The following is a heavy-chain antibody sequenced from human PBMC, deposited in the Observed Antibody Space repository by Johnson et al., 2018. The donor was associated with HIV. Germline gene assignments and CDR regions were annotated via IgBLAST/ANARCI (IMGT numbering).Heavy chain of an antibody. CDR1: GFTFSSYA. D-gene: IGHD6-6*01. J-gene: IGHJ3*02. V-gene: IGHV3-30-3*01. CDR3: ARDEWSRSSGDAFDI. Sequence: QVQLVESGGGVVQPGRSLRLSCAASGFTFSSYAMHWVRQAPGKGLEWVAVISYDGSNKYYADSVKGRFTISRDNSKNTLYLQMNSLRPEDTAVYYCARDEWSRSSGDAFDIWGQGTMVTVS. CDR2: ISYDGSNK.